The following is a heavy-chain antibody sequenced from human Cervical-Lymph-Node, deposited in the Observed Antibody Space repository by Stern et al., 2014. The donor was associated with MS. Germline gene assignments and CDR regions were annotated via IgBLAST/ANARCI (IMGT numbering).Heavy chain of an antibody. D-gene: IGHD3-22*01. Sequence: QDQLVQSGAEVKKPGASVKVSCKVSGYPLTELSMHWVRQAPGRGLEWMGGFDTEDGEIIYAQKFQGRVSMTEDASTETAYMDLSSLTSEDTAVYYCATAPLAYYYDTSAYYNNYWGQGTLVTVSS. J-gene: IGHJ4*02. CDR3: ATAPLAYYYDTSAYYNNY. V-gene: IGHV1-24*01. CDR1: GYPLTELS. CDR2: FDTEDGEI.